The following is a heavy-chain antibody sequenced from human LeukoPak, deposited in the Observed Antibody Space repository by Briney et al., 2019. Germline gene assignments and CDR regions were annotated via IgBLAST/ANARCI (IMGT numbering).Heavy chain of an antibody. V-gene: IGHV3-30-3*01. CDR2: ISYDGSNK. Sequence: GRSLRLSCAASGFTFSSYAIHWVRQAPGKGLEGVAVISYDGSNKYYADSVKGRFTISRDNSKNTLYLQMNSLRADDTAVYYCARDPSAFTVANWFDPWGQGTLVTVSS. CDR3: ARDPSAFTVANWFDP. J-gene: IGHJ5*02. CDR1: GFTFSSYA. D-gene: IGHD2-15*01.